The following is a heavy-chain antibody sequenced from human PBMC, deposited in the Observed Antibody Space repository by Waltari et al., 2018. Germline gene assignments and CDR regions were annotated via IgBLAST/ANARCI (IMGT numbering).Heavy chain of an antibody. J-gene: IGHJ4*02. D-gene: IGHD3-10*01. CDR2: ISGDGAAS. V-gene: IGHV3-23*01. CDR1: GFTFSTYG. CDR3: AAYSGISSSFEY. Sequence: VQLLESGGGLVQPGWSLRLSCTASGFTFSTYGMIWFRQAPGKGLEWVSAISGDGAASFYGDSVKGRFTISRDNSESTLRLQMHSLRTEDTAIYFCAAYSGISSSFEYWGQGTLVTVSS.